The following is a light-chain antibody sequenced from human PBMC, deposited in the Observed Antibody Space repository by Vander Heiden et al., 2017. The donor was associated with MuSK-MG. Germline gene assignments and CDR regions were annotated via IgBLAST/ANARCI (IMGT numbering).Light chain of an antibody. V-gene: IGKV1-33*01. Sequence: DIQMTQSPSSLSASVVDRVTITCQASKDISNYVNLYQQKPGKAPKLLIYDASNLETGVPSRFSGSGSGTDVTFTSSSLQPEDIATYYCQQYDTLTFGGGTKVEIK. CDR3: QQYDTLT. J-gene: IGKJ4*01. CDR1: KDISNY. CDR2: DAS.